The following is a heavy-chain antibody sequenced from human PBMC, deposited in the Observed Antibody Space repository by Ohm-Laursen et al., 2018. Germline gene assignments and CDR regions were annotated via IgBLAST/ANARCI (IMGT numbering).Heavy chain of an antibody. CDR2: ISAHNGNT. CDR1: GYTFTSYG. Sequence: GASVKVSCKASGYTFTSYGISWVRQAPGQGLEWLGWISAHNGNTKNAQKVQGRVSMTTDTSTRTAYMELRSLRSDDTAVYYCARDLEGYCSGGSCYAPDYWGQGTLVTVSS. J-gene: IGHJ4*02. D-gene: IGHD2-15*01. V-gene: IGHV1-18*01. CDR3: ARDLEGYCSGGSCYAPDY.